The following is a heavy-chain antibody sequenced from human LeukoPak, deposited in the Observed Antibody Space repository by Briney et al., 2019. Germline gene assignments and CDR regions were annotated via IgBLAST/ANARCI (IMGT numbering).Heavy chain of an antibody. V-gene: IGHV3-21*01. CDR3: AKDFDDSSDY. CDR2: ISSGSGYI. J-gene: IGHJ4*02. CDR1: GFTFSSYS. Sequence: GGSLRLSCAASGFTFSSYSMNWVRQAPGKGLEWVSSISSGSGYIYYADSVKGRFTISRDNAKNSLYLQMNSLRAEDTAVYYCAKDFDDSSDYWGQGTLVTVSS. D-gene: IGHD3-22*01.